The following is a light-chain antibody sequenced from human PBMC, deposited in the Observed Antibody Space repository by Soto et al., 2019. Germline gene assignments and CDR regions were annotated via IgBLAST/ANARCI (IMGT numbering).Light chain of an antibody. CDR3: LPSYTGRLYV. CDR1: TGPVTNGHF. Sequence: QAVVTQEPSLTVSPGGTVTLTCGSSTGPVTNGHFPYWFQQKPGQAPRPLIYDADNKHSGTPARFSASLLGDKAALTLSGALPEDEADYYCLPSYTGRLYVFGPGTKLTVL. V-gene: IGLV7-46*01. CDR2: DAD. J-gene: IGLJ1*01.